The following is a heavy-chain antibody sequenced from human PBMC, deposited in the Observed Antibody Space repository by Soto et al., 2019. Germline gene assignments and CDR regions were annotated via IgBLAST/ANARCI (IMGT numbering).Heavy chain of an antibody. Sequence: EVQLVESGGDLVKPGGSLRLSCVASGFTFESAWMSWLRQAPGEGLQWVGRIKSKQDGETTEYAAPVKGRFIISRDDSKNTVFLQMRSLKTEDAAVYYCAADSPSQGRGEFDYWGQGTLVTVSS. CDR3: AADSPSQGRGEFDY. CDR2: IKSKQDGETT. D-gene: IGHD5-12*01. CDR1: GFTFESAW. V-gene: IGHV3-15*01. J-gene: IGHJ4*02.